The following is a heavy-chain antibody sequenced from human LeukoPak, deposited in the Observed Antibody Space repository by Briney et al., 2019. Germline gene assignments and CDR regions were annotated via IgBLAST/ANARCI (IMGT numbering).Heavy chain of an antibody. CDR1: GGSISSSSYY. D-gene: IGHD3-3*01. V-gene: IGHV4-39*07. CDR2: IYYSGST. Sequence: SETLSLTCTVSGGSISSSSYYWGWIRQPPGKGLEWIGSIYYSGSTYYNPSLKSRVTISVDTSKNQFSLKLSSVTAADTAAYYCASYANPRGTKNDHALRLWLEPAHYYYYMDVWGKGTTVTVSS. CDR3: ASYANPRGTKNDHALRLWLEPAHYYYYMDV. J-gene: IGHJ6*03.